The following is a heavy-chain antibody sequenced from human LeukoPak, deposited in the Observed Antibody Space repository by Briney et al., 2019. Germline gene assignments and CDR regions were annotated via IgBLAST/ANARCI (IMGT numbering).Heavy chain of an antibody. V-gene: IGHV4-31*03. CDR3: ARAGCSGGSCYEWFDP. CDR2: IYYSGST. CDR1: GGSISSGDYY. Sequence: PSETLSLTCTVSGGSISSGDYYWSWIRQHPGKGLEWIGYIYYSGSTYYNPSLKSRVTKSVDTSKNQFSLKLSSVTAADTAVYYCARAGCSGGSCYEWFDPWGQGTLVTVSS. J-gene: IGHJ5*02. D-gene: IGHD2-15*01.